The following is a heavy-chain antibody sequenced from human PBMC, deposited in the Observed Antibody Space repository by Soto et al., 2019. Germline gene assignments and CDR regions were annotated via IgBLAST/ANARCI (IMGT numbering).Heavy chain of an antibody. CDR2: IVSNAEK. CDR3: ARGVSWKQLWSDNYHYYGLDV. Sequence: QVTLKESGPVLLKPTETLTLTCTVSGFSLSNTTMGVHWIRHPPVKALEWLANIVSNAEKSYSRSLKSRLTISMDHYKSQVVLTTANMDPVYTATYYCARGVSWKQLWSDNYHYYGLDVWGQGTTVTVSS. J-gene: IGHJ6*02. CDR1: GFSLSNTTMG. D-gene: IGHD5-18*01. V-gene: IGHV2-26*01.